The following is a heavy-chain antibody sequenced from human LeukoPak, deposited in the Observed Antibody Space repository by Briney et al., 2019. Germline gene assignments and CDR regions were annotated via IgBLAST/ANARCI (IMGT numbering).Heavy chain of an antibody. CDR1: GGSISNNY. J-gene: IGHJ4*02. V-gene: IGHV4-59*08. CDR2: IYYSGNT. CDR3: ARLIARGPFDY. D-gene: IGHD2/OR15-2a*01. Sequence: SETLSLTCTVSGGSISNNYWSWIRQPPGKGLEWIGYIYYSGNTNYNPSLKSRVAISVDTSKNQFSLKLTSVTAADTAVYYCARLIARGPFDYWGQGTLVTVPS.